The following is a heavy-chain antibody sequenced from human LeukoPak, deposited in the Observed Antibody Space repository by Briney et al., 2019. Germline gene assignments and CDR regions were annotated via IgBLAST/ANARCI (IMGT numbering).Heavy chain of an antibody. V-gene: IGHV3-48*01. J-gene: IGHJ6*03. D-gene: IGHD3-3*01. CDR1: GFTFSSYS. CDR3: AREKRYYDFWSGFYMDV. Sequence: GGSLRLSCAASGFTFSSYSMNWVRQAPGKGLEWVSSISSSSTIYYADSVKGRFTISRDNAKNSLYLQMNSLRAEDTAVYYCAREKRYYDFWSGFYMDVWGKGTTVTVSS. CDR2: ISSSSTI.